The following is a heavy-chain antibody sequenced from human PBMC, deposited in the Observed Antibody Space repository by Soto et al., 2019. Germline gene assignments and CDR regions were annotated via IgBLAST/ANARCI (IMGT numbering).Heavy chain of an antibody. CDR3: TTGLVKGRGAFDI. CDR1: GFTFSNAW. CDR2: IKSKTDGGTT. D-gene: IGHD2-21*01. V-gene: IGHV3-15*07. J-gene: IGHJ3*02. Sequence: GGSLRLSCAASGFTFSNAWMNWVRQAPGKGLEWVGRIKSKTDGGTTDYAAPVKGRFTISRDDSKNTLYLQMNSLKTEDTAVYYCTTGLVKGRGAFDIWGQGTMVTVSS.